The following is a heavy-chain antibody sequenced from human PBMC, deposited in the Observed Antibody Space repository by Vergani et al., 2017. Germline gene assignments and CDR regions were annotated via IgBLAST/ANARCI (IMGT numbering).Heavy chain of an antibody. D-gene: IGHD3-16*02. J-gene: IGHJ4*02. CDR2: IYHSGSP. V-gene: IGHV4-30-4*08. CDR3: ARDRDLSTMDY. CDR1: GVSINDSDSY. Sequence: QVQLQESGPGVVKPSQTLSLTCTVSGVSINDSDSYWTWIRQSPGKGLEWIGYIYHSGSPFYNPSLKSRFTISIDTSRNRFSLRLPSVTAADTAVYFCARDRDLSTMDYWGQGTLVTVSS.